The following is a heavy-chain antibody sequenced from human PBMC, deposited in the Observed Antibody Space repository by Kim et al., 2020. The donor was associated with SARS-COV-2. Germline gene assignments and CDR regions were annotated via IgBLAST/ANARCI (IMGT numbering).Heavy chain of an antibody. CDR3: ARARRSPPTQYSSSWYHY. V-gene: IGHV7-4-1*02. J-gene: IGHJ4*02. Sequence: EWMGWVNTKTGNPTYAQGFTGRFVFSLDTSVSTAYLQISSLKAEDTAVYYCARARRSPPTQYSSSWYHYWGQGTLVTVSS. D-gene: IGHD6-13*01. CDR2: VNTKTGNP.